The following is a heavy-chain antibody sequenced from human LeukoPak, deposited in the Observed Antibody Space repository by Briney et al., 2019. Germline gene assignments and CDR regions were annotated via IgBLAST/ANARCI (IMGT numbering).Heavy chain of an antibody. CDR3: ARRPGRLAAPP. J-gene: IGHJ5*02. CDR1: GFTFSSYS. Sequence: PGGSLRLSCAASGFTFSSYSMNWVRQAPGKGLEWVSAISSSSSYIYYADSVKGRFTISRDNARNSLYLQMNSLRAEDTAMYYCARRPGRLAAPPWGQGTLVTVSS. CDR2: ISSSSSYI. D-gene: IGHD6-6*01. V-gene: IGHV3-21*01.